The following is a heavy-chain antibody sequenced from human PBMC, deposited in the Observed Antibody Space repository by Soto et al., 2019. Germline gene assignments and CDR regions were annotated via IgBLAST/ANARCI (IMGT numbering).Heavy chain of an antibody. CDR1: GFTFWDYA. CDR3: TKYTYTSRYAYYGMDV. D-gene: IGHD6-13*01. V-gene: IGHV3-49*03. Sequence: GSLRLACTSSGFTFWDYAMTVSLQSPVKWLEWVGVIRSKAYGGTTDYAASVKGRFTISRDDSKSIAYLQMNSLKSEDTGVYYCTKYTYTSRYAYYGMDVWGHGTTVTVSS. J-gene: IGHJ6*02. CDR2: IRSKAYGGTT.